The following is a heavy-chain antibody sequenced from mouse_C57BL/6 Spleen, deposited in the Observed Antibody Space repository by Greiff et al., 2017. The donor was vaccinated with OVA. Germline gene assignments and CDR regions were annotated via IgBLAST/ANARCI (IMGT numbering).Heavy chain of an antibody. V-gene: IGHV5-4*03. Sequence: EVKLMESGGGLVKPGGSLKLSCAASGFTFSSYAMSWVRQTPEKRLEWVATISDGGSYTYYPDNVKGRFTISRDNAKNNLYLQMSHLKSEDTAMYYCAREGNGNYEAWFAYWGQGTLVTVSA. CDR2: ISDGGSYT. CDR1: GFTFSSYA. D-gene: IGHD2-1*01. CDR3: AREGNGNYEAWFAY. J-gene: IGHJ3*01.